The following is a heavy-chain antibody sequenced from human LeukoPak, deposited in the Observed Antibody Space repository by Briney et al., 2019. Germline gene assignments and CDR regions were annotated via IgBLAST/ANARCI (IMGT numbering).Heavy chain of an antibody. D-gene: IGHD6-13*01. V-gene: IGHV3-21*01. CDR2: ISASENNL. CDR1: GFTFITYS. Sequence: GGSLRLSCAASGFTFITYSMNWVRQAPGKGLEWVSFISASENNLYYADSVKGRFTISRDNAKNSVYLQMNSLRAEDTAVYYCARAYHPESLPGANIAAAGTGGYWGQGTLVTVSS. CDR3: ARAYHPESLPGANIAAAGTGGY. J-gene: IGHJ4*02.